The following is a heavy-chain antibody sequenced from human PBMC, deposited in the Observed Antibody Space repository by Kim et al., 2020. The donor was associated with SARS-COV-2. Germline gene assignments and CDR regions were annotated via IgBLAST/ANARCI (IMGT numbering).Heavy chain of an antibody. Sequence: GGSLRLSCAASGFTFSSYSMNWVRQAPGKGLEWVSSISSSSSYIYYADSVKGRFTISRDNAKNSLYLQMNSLRAEDTAVYYCARDRDFSWLRGNFDYWGQGTLVTVSS. V-gene: IGHV3-21*01. CDR1: GFTFSSYS. D-gene: IGHD5-18*01. CDR3: ARDRDFSWLRGNFDY. CDR2: ISSSSSYI. J-gene: IGHJ4*02.